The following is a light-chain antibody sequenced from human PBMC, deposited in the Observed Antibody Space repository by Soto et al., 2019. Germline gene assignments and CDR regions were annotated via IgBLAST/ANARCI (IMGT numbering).Light chain of an antibody. V-gene: IGLV2-14*01. CDR3: SSWTSSSSYV. J-gene: IGLJ1*01. CDR1: SSYVGGYNS. CDR2: DVS. Sequence: QSALTQPASGSGSPGQSIAISCTGTSSYVGGYNSVSWYQQYPGKAPKLMIHDVSNRPSGVSDRFSGSKSGNTASLTISGLQAEDEADYYCSSWTSSSSYVFGSGTKVTVL.